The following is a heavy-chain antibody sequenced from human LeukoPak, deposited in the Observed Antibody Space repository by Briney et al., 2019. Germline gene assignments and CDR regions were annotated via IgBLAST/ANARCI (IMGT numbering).Heavy chain of an antibody. CDR2: ISGSGGGT. D-gene: IGHD6-13*01. Sequence: GGSLRLSCAASGFTFTNYAMSWVRQAPGKGLEWVSVISGSGGGTNYADSVKGQFTISRDSSKNTLYLQMNSLRAEDTAVYYCARNDRYSSSPRYYFDYWGQGTLVTVPS. J-gene: IGHJ4*02. CDR1: GFTFTNYA. V-gene: IGHV3-23*01. CDR3: ARNDRYSSSPRYYFDY.